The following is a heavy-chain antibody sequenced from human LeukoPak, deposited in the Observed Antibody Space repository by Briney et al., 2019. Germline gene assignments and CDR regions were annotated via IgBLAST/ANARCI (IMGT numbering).Heavy chain of an antibody. Sequence: PSETLSLTCTVSGDSISPYYWSWIRQPAGKGLEWIGRIYTSGSTNYNPSLKSRVTMSVDTSKNQFSLKLSSVTAADTAVYYCARDSNVYSSGWQHDAFDIWGQGTMVTVSS. D-gene: IGHD6-19*01. V-gene: IGHV4-4*07. CDR2: IYTSGST. CDR1: GDSISPYY. J-gene: IGHJ3*02. CDR3: ARDSNVYSSGWQHDAFDI.